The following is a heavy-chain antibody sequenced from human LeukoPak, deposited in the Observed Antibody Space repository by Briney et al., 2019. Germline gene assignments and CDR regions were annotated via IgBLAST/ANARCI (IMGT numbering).Heavy chain of an antibody. Sequence: SETLSLTCAVYGGSLSGYYWSWIRQPPGKGLEWIGEINHSGSTNYNPSLKSRVTISVDTSKNQFSLKLSSVTAADTAVYYCARGRWLSRKFNFDYWGQGTLVTVSS. J-gene: IGHJ4*02. CDR2: INHSGST. V-gene: IGHV4-34*01. CDR1: GGSLSGYY. D-gene: IGHD5-12*01. CDR3: ARGRWLSRKFNFDY.